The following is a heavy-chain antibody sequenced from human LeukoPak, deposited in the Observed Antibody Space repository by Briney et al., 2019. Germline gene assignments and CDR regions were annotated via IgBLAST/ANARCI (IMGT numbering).Heavy chain of an antibody. D-gene: IGHD2-15*01. CDR3: ARDPSQYCSGGSCYYDY. CDR2: ISAYNGNT. CDR1: GYTLTSYG. J-gene: IGHJ4*02. V-gene: IGHV1-18*04. Sequence: ASVKVSCKASGYTLTSYGISWVRQAPGQGLEWMGWISAYNGNTNYAQKLQGRVTMTTDTSTSTAYMELRSLRSDETAVYYCARDPSQYCSGGSCYYDYWGQGTLVTVSS.